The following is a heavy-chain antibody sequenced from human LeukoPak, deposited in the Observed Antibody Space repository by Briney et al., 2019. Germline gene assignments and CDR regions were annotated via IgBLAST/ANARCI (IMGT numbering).Heavy chain of an antibody. D-gene: IGHD5-12*01. CDR2: INPNSGGT. CDR1: GYTFTGYY. CDR3: ARDLGLSSVAQFDY. Sequence: ASVKVSRKASGYTFTGYYMHWVRQAPGQGLEWMGWINPNSGGTNYAQKFQGRVTMTRDTSISTAYMELSRLRSDDTAVYYCARDLGLSSVAQFDYWGQGTLVTVSS. J-gene: IGHJ4*02. V-gene: IGHV1-2*02.